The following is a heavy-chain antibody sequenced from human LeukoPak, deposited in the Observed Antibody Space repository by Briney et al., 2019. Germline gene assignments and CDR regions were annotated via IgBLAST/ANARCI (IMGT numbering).Heavy chain of an antibody. CDR2: ISAYNGNT. CDR1: GYTFTSYG. V-gene: IGHV1-18*01. Sequence: GASVKVSCKASGYTFTSYGISWVRQAPGQGLEWMGWISAYNGNTNYAQKLQGRVTMTTDTSTSTAYMELRSLRSNDTAVYYCARFRAGVGEPYGDYWGQGTLVTVSS. J-gene: IGHJ4*02. D-gene: IGHD3-10*01. CDR3: ARFRAGVGEPYGDY.